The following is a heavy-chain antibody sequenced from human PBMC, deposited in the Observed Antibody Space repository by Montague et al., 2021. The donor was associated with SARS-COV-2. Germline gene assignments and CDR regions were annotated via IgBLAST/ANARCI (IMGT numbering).Heavy chain of an antibody. CDR2: ISYDGRSE. J-gene: IGHJ6*02. V-gene: IGHV3-30*04. CDR1: GFTFSRAV. CDR3: ARRMESAKWSDGLDV. Sequence: SLSLSFSASGFTFSRAVMHWVRQAPGKGLEWVAVISYDGRSEHYADSVEGRFSISRDNSENTVSLQMNSLRAEDTALYYCARRMESAKWSDGLDVWGQGTTVTVSS. D-gene: IGHD4/OR15-4a*01.